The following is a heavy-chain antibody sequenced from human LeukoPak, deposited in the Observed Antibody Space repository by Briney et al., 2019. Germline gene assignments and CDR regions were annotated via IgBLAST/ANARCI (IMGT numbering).Heavy chain of an antibody. CDR2: FDPEDGET. Sequence: ASVKVSCKVSGYTLTELSMHWVRQAPGKGLEWMGGFDPEDGETIYAQKFQGRVTITADKSTSTAYMELSSLRSEDTAVYYCARGGWHSSSPGPFDYWGQGTLVTVSS. V-gene: IGHV1-24*01. J-gene: IGHJ4*02. D-gene: IGHD6-13*01. CDR3: ARGGWHSSSPGPFDY. CDR1: GYTLTELS.